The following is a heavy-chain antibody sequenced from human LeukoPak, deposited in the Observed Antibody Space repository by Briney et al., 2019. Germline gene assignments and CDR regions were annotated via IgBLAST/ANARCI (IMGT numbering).Heavy chain of an antibody. Sequence: SICYADAVKARFPISRHNANKSLYLQMNSLRVEDTALYFCVKDKSRHSSGYYYYFDYWGQGTLVTVSS. D-gene: IGHD3-22*01. J-gene: IGHJ4*02. CDR2: SI. CDR3: VKDKSRHSSGYYYYFDY. V-gene: IGHV3-9*01.